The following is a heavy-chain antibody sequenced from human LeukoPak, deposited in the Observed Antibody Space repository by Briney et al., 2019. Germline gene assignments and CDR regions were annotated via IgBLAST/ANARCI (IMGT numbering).Heavy chain of an antibody. J-gene: IGHJ6*02. CDR2: IYYSGST. V-gene: IGHV4-31*03. D-gene: IGHD6-13*01. Sequence: SQTLSLTCTVSGGSISSGGYYWSWIRQHPGTGLEWIGYIYYSGSTYYKPSRKSRVTISVGTSKNQFSLKLSSVTAADTAVYYCASFASSSSWYGGGYYYYGMDVWGQGTTVTVSS. CDR3: ASFASSSSWYGGGYYYYGMDV. CDR1: GGSISSGGYY.